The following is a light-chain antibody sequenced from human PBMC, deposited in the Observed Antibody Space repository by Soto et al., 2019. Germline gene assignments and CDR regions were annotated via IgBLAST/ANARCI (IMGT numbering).Light chain of an antibody. CDR1: QSISSY. CDR3: HPSYSTPPG. J-gene: IGKJ3*01. V-gene: IGKV1-39*01. Sequence: DIQMTQSPSSLSASVGDRVTITCRASQSISSYLNWYQQKPGKAPKLLIYAASSLQSGVPSRFSGSGSGTDFTLTISSLQPEDFATYYCHPSYSTPPGFGPGTKVDIK. CDR2: AAS.